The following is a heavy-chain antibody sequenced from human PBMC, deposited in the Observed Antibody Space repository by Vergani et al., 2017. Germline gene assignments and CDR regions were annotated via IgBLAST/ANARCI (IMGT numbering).Heavy chain of an antibody. Sequence: QVQLVQSGAEVKKPGASVMVSCKASGYTFTSYGISWVRQSPGQGLEWRGWISASNGNTNYAQKLQGRVTMTTDTSTSTADMELRRLRSDDTAVYYCARAGPYSSSYLYVWHRGHTVTVSS. CDR2: ISASNGNT. V-gene: IGHV1-18*01. CDR1: GYTFTSYG. J-gene: IGHJ6*02. D-gene: IGHD6-6*01. CDR3: ARAGPYSSSYLYV.